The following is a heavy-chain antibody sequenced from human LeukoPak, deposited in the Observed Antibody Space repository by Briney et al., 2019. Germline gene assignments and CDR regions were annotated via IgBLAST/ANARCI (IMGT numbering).Heavy chain of an antibody. Sequence: SETLSLTCAVSGGSISSNNWWGWVRQPPGEGLEWIGEIYHSGSPNYNPSLKSRVTISVDKSRNHFSLNLSSVTAADTAVYYCARVNINNWHSCDYWGQGTLVTVSS. CDR3: ARVNINNWHSCDY. J-gene: IGHJ4*02. CDR1: GGSISSNNW. V-gene: IGHV4-4*02. CDR2: IYHSGSP. D-gene: IGHD1-1*01.